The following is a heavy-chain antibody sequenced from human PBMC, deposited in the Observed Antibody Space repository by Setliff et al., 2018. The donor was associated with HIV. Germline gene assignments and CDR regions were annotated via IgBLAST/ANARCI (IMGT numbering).Heavy chain of an antibody. CDR1: GHTFTNVD. CDR2: MNPNTGVS. V-gene: IGHV1-8*01. J-gene: IGHJ4*02. Sequence: ASVKVSCKASGHTFTNVDIHWLRRATGQGLGWMGWMNPNTGVSGYALKFQARVTMTRDTSTSTAYMELSSLRSDDTAVYYCERAALQFLEWFGGGSFDYWGQGTLVTVSS. CDR3: ERAALQFLEWFGGGSFDY. D-gene: IGHD3-3*01.